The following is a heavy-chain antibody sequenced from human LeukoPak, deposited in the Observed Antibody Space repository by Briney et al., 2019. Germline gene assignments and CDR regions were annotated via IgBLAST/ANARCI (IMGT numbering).Heavy chain of an antibody. Sequence: ASVKVSCKASGYTFTYYYIHWVRQAPGHGREWLGWMNVKTGATSSAQKFPGRFIMTRDTSIGTASMEFSSLTSDDTAVYYCARQSGTYWGLDYWGQGTLVTVSS. CDR3: ARQSGTYWGLDY. D-gene: IGHD1-26*01. V-gene: IGHV1-2*02. J-gene: IGHJ4*02. CDR1: GYTFTYYY. CDR2: MNVKTGAT.